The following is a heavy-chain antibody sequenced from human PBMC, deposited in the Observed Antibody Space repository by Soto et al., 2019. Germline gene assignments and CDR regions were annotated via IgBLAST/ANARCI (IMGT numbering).Heavy chain of an antibody. CDR1: SDTFTSYY. CDR3: ARLPGGVFGVIREGSNWLAR. D-gene: IGHD3-16*02. J-gene: IGHJ5*02. CDR2: IKPNGGST. V-gene: IGHV1-46*01. Sequence: ASVKISCKAPSDTFTSYYIHWVRQAPRDELEWRRIIKPNGGSTRFAQTFQGRITMPTDTSRSTVYMERRSLRSEDTGVYYCARLPGGVFGVIREGSNWLARLGQGCLVTVSS.